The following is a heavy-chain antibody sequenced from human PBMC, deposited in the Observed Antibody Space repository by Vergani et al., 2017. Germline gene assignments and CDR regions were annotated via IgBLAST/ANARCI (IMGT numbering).Heavy chain of an antibody. J-gene: IGHJ6*02. Sequence: QVQLQESGPGLVKPSETLTLTCDVSDSSIMTNPYLGWFRQPPGKGLEWIGCIHHSGDTRYNSSLKSRVSISIVSSSKFSLSLTSVTAADTAIYYCARHRGSGGFFPSSYFCGMDVWGHGTKVTVSS. CDR1: DSSIMTNPY. V-gene: IGHV4-38-2*01. D-gene: IGHD3-10*01. CDR3: ARHRGSGGFFPSSYFCGMDV. CDR2: IHHSGDT.